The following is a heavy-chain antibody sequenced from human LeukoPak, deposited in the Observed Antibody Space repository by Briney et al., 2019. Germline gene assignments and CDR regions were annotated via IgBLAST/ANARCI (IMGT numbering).Heavy chain of an antibody. CDR3: ARGGDFDWLLAHLQPHYYMDV. CDR1: GYTFTSYD. CDR2: MNPNSGNT. J-gene: IGHJ6*03. D-gene: IGHD3-9*01. Sequence: ASVKVSCKASGYTFTSYDINWVRQATGQGLEWMGWMNPNSGNTGYAQKFQGRVTITRNTSISTAYMELSSLRSEDTAVYYCARGGDFDWLLAHLQPHYYMDVWGKGTTVTVSS. V-gene: IGHV1-8*03.